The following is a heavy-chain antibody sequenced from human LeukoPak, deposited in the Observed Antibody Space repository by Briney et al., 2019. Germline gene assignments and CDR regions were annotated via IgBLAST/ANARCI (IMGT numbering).Heavy chain of an antibody. Sequence: LSLTCAVYGGSFSGYYWSWVRQAPGKGLEWVSVIYRGGSTYYADSVKGRFTISRDNSKNTLYLQMHSLRAEDTAVYYCARDSPQNTVIDYWGQGTLVTVSS. CDR2: IYRGGST. V-gene: IGHV3-66*01. CDR1: GGSFSGYY. D-gene: IGHD2/OR15-2a*01. J-gene: IGHJ4*02. CDR3: ARDSPQNTVIDY.